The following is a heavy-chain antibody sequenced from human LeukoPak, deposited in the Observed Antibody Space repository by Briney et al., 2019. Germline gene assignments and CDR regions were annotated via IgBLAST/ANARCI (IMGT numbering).Heavy chain of an antibody. Sequence: PGTSLRLSCAASGFTFSTHGMHWVRQAPGKGLEWVAVIWYDGTNKYYGDSVKGRFTISRENSKNTLYLQMNSLRVEDTAVYYCARSNYGDYSPGVYLSWGQGTLVTVSS. D-gene: IGHD4-17*01. J-gene: IGHJ4*02. V-gene: IGHV3-33*01. CDR3: ARSNYGDYSPGVYLS. CDR1: GFTFSTHG. CDR2: IWYDGTNK.